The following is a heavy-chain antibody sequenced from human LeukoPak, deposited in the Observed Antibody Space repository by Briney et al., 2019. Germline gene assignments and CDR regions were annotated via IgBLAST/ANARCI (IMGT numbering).Heavy chain of an antibody. CDR1: GGSISSYY. V-gene: IGHV4-59*12. CDR3: ARDRYYYDSTGYYFDY. J-gene: IGHJ4*02. Sequence: SETLSLTCTVSGGSISSYYWSWIRQSPGKGLEWIGCISYSGTTNYNPSLKSRGTMSVDTSKNQFSVKLTSVTAADTAVYYCARDRYYYDSTGYYFDYWGQGTLVTVSS. CDR2: ISYSGTT. D-gene: IGHD3-22*01.